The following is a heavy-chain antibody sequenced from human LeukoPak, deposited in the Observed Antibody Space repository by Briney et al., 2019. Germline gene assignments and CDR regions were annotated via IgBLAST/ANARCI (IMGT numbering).Heavy chain of an antibody. J-gene: IGHJ1*01. CDR2: IIPIFGTA. CDR1: GGTFSSYA. CDR3: ATVPAAMWEIYFQH. V-gene: IGHV1-69*05. Sequence: SVKVSCKASGGTFSSYAISWVRQAPGQGLEWMGGIIPIFGTANYAQKFQGRVTITTDESTRTAYMELSSLRSEDTAVYYCATVPAAMWEIYFQHWGQGTLVTVSS. D-gene: IGHD2-2*01.